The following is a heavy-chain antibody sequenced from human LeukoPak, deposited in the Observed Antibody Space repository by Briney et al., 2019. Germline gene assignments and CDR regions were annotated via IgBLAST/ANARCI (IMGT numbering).Heavy chain of an antibody. CDR3: AKRRRGVNFVHYFDS. CDR2: ISPDESNQ. CDR1: GFNFSRCG. D-gene: IGHD3-3*01. V-gene: IGHV3-30*18. J-gene: IGHJ4*02. Sequence: PGTSLRLSCEASGFNFSRCGMHWVRQAPGKGLEWVGVISPDESNQFYADSVRGQFTMSRDNSNNTLFLNMNRLRPEDTAIYYCAKRRRGVNFVHYFDSCARGALVTVSS.